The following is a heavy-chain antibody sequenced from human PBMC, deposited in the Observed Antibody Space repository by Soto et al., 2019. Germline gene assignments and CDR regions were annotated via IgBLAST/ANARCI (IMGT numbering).Heavy chain of an antibody. V-gene: IGHV1-8*01. CDR3: ARVTPVAGMENYYYYYGMDV. CDR2: MNPNSGNT. J-gene: IGHJ6*02. CDR1: GYTFTSYD. D-gene: IGHD6-19*01. Sequence: GASVKVSCKASGYTFTSYDINWVRQATGQGLEWMGWMNPNSGNTGYAQKFQGRVTMTRNTSISTAYMELSSLRSEDTAVYYCARVTPVAGMENYYYYYGMDVWGQGTTVTVSS.